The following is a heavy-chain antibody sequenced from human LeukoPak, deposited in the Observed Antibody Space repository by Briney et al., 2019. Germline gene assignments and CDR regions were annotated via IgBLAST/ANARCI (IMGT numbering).Heavy chain of an antibody. Sequence: ASVKVSCKASGYTFTSYDINWVRQATGQGLEWMGWMNPNSGNTGYAQKFQGRVTMTRNTSISTAYMELSSLRSEDTAVYYCVRDLEWGNNDWFDPWGQGTLVTVSS. J-gene: IGHJ5*02. V-gene: IGHV1-8*01. CDR2: MNPNSGNT. D-gene: IGHD3-3*01. CDR1: GYTFTSYD. CDR3: VRDLEWGNNDWFDP.